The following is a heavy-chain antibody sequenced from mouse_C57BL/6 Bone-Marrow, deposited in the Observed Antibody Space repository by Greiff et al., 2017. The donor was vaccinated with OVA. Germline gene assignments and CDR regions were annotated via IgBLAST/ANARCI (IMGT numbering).Heavy chain of an antibody. CDR2: IDPNSGGT. Sequence: VKLVESGAELVKPGASVKLSCKASGYTFTSYWMHWVKQRPGRGLEWIGRIDPNSGGTKYNEKFKSKATLTVDKPSSTAYMQLSSLTSEDSAVYYCARRRDGSYYAMDYWGQGTSVTVSS. D-gene: IGHD2-3*01. CDR3: ARRRDGSYYAMDY. J-gene: IGHJ4*01. CDR1: GYTFTSYW. V-gene: IGHV1-72*01.